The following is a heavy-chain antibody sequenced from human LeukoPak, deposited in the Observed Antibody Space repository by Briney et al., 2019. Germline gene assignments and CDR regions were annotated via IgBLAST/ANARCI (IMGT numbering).Heavy chain of an antibody. CDR3: AREDAVASLHY. CDR2: NSAYNGNT. CDR1: GYTFTSYG. J-gene: IGHJ4*02. D-gene: IGHD6-19*01. V-gene: IGHV1-18*04. Sequence: GASVKVSCKASGYTFTSYGISWVRQAPGQGLEWMGWNSAYNGNTNYAQKLQGRVTMTTDTSTSTAYKELRSLRSDDTAVYYCAREDAVASLHYWGQGTLVTVSS.